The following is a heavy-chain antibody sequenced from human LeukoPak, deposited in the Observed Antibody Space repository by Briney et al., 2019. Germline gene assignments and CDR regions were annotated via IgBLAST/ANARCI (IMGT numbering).Heavy chain of an antibody. J-gene: IGHJ4*02. CDR1: GFTFSNYG. CDR2: IWHDGSNK. V-gene: IGHV3-33*06. Sequence: GGSLRLSCAASGFTFSNYGMHWVRQAPGKGLEWVAVIWHDGSNKYYADSVKGRFTVSRDNSKNTLYLQMNSLRAEDTAVYYCANNFDYWGQGTLVTVSS. CDR3: ANNFDY.